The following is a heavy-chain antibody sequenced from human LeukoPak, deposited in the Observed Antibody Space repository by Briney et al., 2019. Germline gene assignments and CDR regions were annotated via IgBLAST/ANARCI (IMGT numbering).Heavy chain of an antibody. D-gene: IGHD6-19*01. CDR1: GYSISSGYY. Sequence: SGTLSLTCAVSGYSISSGYYWGWIRQPPGKGLEWIGSIYHSGSTYYNPSLKSRVTISVDTSKNQFSLKLSSVTAADTAVYYCAREEDIAVDNFDYWGQGTLVTVSS. CDR2: IYHSGST. J-gene: IGHJ4*02. CDR3: AREEDIAVDNFDY. V-gene: IGHV4-38-2*02.